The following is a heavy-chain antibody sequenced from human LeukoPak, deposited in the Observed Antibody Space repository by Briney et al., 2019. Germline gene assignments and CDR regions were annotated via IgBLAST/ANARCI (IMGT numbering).Heavy chain of an antibody. CDR3: ARDLVAGDAFDI. J-gene: IGHJ3*02. D-gene: IGHD5-12*01. V-gene: IGHV4-30-4*08. Sequence: SETLSLTCTVSGGSISSGDYYWSWIRQPPGKGLEWIGYIYYSGSTYYNLSLKSRVSISVDTSKNQFSLKLSSVTAADTAVYYCARDLVAGDAFDIWGQGTMVTVSS. CDR1: GGSISSGDYY. CDR2: IYYSGST.